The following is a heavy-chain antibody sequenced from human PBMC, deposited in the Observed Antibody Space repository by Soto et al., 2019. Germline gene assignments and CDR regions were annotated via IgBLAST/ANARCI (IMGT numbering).Heavy chain of an antibody. Sequence: QVQLVESGGGVVQPGRSLRLSCAASGFTFSSYGMHWVRQAPGKGLECVAVIWYDGSNKYYADSVKGRFTISRDNSKNTLYLQMNSLRAEDTAVYYCARDFLDIGVVPAATSSFYGMDVWGQGTTVTVSS. V-gene: IGHV3-33*01. CDR3: ARDFLDIGVVPAATSSFYGMDV. CDR2: IWYDGSNK. CDR1: GFTFSSYG. D-gene: IGHD2-2*03. J-gene: IGHJ6*02.